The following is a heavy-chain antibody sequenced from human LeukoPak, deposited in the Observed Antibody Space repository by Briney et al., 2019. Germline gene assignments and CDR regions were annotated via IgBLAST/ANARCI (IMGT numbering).Heavy chain of an antibody. D-gene: IGHD5-18*01. CDR3: TRMAPEDTAMVTNGMDV. V-gene: IGHV3-30*04. CDR1: GLTFSSYA. CDR2: ISYDGSNK. Sequence: GGSLRLSCAASGLTFSSYAMHWIRQAPGKGLEWVAVISYDGSNKYYADSVKGRFTISRDNSKNTLYLQMNSLRAEDTAVYYCTRMAPEDTAMVTNGMDVWGQGTTVTVSS. J-gene: IGHJ6*02.